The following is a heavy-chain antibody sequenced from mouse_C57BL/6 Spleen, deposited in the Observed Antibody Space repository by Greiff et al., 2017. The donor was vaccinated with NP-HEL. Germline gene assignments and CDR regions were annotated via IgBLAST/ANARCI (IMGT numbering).Heavy chain of an antibody. D-gene: IGHD3-1*01. Sequence: VQLQQSGAELARPGASVKLSCKASGYTFTSYGIRWVKQRPGQGLEWIGEIYPRSGNTYYNEKFKGKATLTADTSSSTAYMELRSLTSEDSAVYCCARGVLGRAYAMDDWGQGTSVTVSS. J-gene: IGHJ4*01. CDR1: GYTFTSYG. CDR3: ARGVLGRAYAMDD. V-gene: IGHV1-81*01. CDR2: IYPRSGNT.